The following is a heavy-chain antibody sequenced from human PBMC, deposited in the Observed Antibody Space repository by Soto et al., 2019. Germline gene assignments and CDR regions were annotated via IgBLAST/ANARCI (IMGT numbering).Heavy chain of an antibody. V-gene: IGHV4-61*01. J-gene: IGHJ4*01. Sequence: SETLSLTCSVSGGSISSHSHYWGWIRQPPGKGMEWIGYIYYTGRNKYNTSLKSRVTISIDTSKNQFSLKLSSVTAADTSLYYCARMGSGVWDSSGYFKYWGHGTLVTVSS. D-gene: IGHD3-22*01. CDR1: GGSISSHSHY. CDR2: IYYTGRN. CDR3: ARMGSGVWDSSGYFKY.